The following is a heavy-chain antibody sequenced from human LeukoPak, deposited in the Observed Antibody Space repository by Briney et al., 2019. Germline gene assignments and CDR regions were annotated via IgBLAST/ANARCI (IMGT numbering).Heavy chain of an antibody. D-gene: IGHD3-22*01. Sequence: GGSLRLSCAASGFTFSSCAMSWVRQAPGKGLEWVSAISGSGGSTYYTDSVKGRFTISRDNSKNRLYLQMNSLRADDTAVYYCAKRGGYYYDSSGPTAEYWGQGTLVTVSS. CDR2: ISGSGGST. CDR1: GFTFSSCA. J-gene: IGHJ4*02. V-gene: IGHV3-23*01. CDR3: AKRGGYYYDSSGPTAEY.